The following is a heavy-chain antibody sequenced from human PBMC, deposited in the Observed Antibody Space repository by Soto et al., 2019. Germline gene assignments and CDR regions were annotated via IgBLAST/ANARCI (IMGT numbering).Heavy chain of an antibody. D-gene: IGHD3-22*01. CDR2: IIPIFGTA. CDR3: ASHYDSSGYYYRGLDY. Sequence: QVQLVQSGAEVKKPGSSVKVSCKASGGTFSSYAISWVRQAPGQGLEWMGGIIPIFGTADYAQKFQGRVTITADESTSTGNMELSSRRSEDTAAYYCASHYDSSGYYYRGLDYWGQGTLVTVSS. J-gene: IGHJ4*02. V-gene: IGHV1-69*12. CDR1: GGTFSSYA.